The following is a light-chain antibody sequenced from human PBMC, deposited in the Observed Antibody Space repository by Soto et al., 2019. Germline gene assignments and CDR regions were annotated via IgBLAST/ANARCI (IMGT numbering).Light chain of an antibody. J-gene: IGKJ3*01. Sequence: DIQMTQSPSSLSAAVGDRVTITCRASQGIRNYLAWYQQKPGKVPKLLIYAASTLQSGVPSRFSGGGSGTDFTLTISSLQPEDVATYYCQHYKSASFTFGPVTRVDFK. V-gene: IGKV1-27*01. CDR2: AAS. CDR3: QHYKSASFT. CDR1: QGIRNY.